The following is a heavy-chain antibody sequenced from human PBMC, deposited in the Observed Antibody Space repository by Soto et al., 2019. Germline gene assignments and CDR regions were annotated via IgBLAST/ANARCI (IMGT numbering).Heavy chain of an antibody. V-gene: IGHV3-33*01. J-gene: IGHJ6*02. CDR3: ARDRGYHFYYGMDV. CDR1: GVTFSNHG. CDR2: MWYDGSSK. D-gene: IGHD6-25*01. Sequence: LLRLCCTAAGVTFSNHGIHWVRQATDKGLEWVAVMWYDGSSKSYADSVKGRFTISRDSSKNTLYLQMNSLRVDDAAVYYCARDRGYHFYYGMDVWGQGTTVTVSS.